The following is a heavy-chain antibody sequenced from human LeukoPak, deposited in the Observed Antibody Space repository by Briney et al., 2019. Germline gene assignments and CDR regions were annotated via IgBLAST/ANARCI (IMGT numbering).Heavy chain of an antibody. CDR1: GYTFTNYD. J-gene: IGHJ4*02. D-gene: IGHD3-10*01. V-gene: IGHV1-8*01. CDR2: MNPNSGNT. CDR3: ARGLYGSGKYYFDY. Sequence: ASVKVSCKASGYTFTNYDINWVRQATGQGLEGMGWMNPNSGNTGYAQKFQGRVTMTRNTSISTAYMELSSLRAEDTAVYYCARGLYGSGKYYFDYWGQGTLVTVSS.